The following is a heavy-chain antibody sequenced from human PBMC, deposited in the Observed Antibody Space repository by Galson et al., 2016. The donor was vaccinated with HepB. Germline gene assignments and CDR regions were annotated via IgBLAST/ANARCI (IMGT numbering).Heavy chain of an antibody. CDR3: ANLRGGYSGPRYYDYYNGMDV. CDR1: GFAFSSYA. V-gene: IGHV3-23*01. CDR2: ISDSGRTT. J-gene: IGHJ6*02. Sequence: SLRLSCAASGFAFSSYAMSWVRQAPGKGLEGVSAISDSGRTTYYTASVKGRFTISRDNSRNTLHLQMNSLTAEDTAIYYCANLRGGYSGPRYYDYYNGMDVWGQGTTVTVSS. D-gene: IGHD5-12*01.